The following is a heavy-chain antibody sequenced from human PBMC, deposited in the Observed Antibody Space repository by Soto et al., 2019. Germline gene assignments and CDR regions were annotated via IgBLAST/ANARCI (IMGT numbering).Heavy chain of an antibody. CDR2: IHYRGVI. V-gene: IGHV4-59*02. J-gene: IGHJ6*02. CDR3: ARDRLMATAGTARHYFGLDV. D-gene: IGHD5-18*01. Sequence: SETLSLTCNVSGGSVSDYYWSWIRQAPGKGLEWIGYIHYRGVINYNPSLKSRVTMSVDPSKNQFSLNLSSVTAADTAVYYCARDRLMATAGTARHYFGLDVWGQGTTVTVSS. CDR1: GGSVSDYY.